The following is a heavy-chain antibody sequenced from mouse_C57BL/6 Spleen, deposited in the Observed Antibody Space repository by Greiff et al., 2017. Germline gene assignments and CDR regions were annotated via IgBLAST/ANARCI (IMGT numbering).Heavy chain of an antibody. CDR1: GFTFSDYY. D-gene: IGHD1-1*01. CDR3: ARGGYYGSSLYAMDY. CDR2: ISNGGGST. Sequence: EVKVVESGGGLVQPGGSLKLSCAASGFTFSDYYMYWVRQTPEKRLEWVAYISNGGGSTYYPDTVKGRFTISRDNAKNTLYLQMSRLKSEDTAMYYCARGGYYGSSLYAMDYWGQGNSVTVSS. V-gene: IGHV5-12*01. J-gene: IGHJ4*01.